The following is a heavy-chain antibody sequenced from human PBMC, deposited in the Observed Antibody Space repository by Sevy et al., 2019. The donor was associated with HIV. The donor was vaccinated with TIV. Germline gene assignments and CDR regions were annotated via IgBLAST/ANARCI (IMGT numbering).Heavy chain of an antibody. CDR2: ISTSGKST. V-gene: IGHV3-48*03. Sequence: GGSLRLSCVASGFTFSSYEMNWVRQAPGKGLEWVSKISTSGKSTFYADSVEGRVTISRDNAKNSVFLKTNSLRAEDTAVYYCLRSGGAYDAGFDPWGQGTLVTDSS. J-gene: IGHJ5*02. D-gene: IGHD3-22*01. CDR3: LRSGGAYDAGFDP. CDR1: GFTFSSYE.